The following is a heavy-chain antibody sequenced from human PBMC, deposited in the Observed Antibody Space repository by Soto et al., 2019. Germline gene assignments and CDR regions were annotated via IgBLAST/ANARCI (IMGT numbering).Heavy chain of an antibody. CDR1: GYTFTGYY. CDR3: ARERYQVISDGMDV. D-gene: IGHD2-2*01. V-gene: IGHV1-2*02. Sequence: ASVKVSCKASGYTFTGYYVHWVREAPGQGLEWMGWINSETGGTSYAQKFQGRVTLSRDTSINTAYLELSRLRFDDAAVYFCARERYQVISDGMDVWGQGTTVTVSS. J-gene: IGHJ6*01. CDR2: INSETGGT.